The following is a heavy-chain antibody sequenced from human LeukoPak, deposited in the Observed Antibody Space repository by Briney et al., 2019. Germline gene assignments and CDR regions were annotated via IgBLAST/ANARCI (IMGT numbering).Heavy chain of an antibody. V-gene: IGHV3-64*01. CDR2: ISSNGGST. J-gene: IGHJ4*02. Sequence: GGSLRLSCAASGFTFSSYAMHWVRQAPGKGLEYVSAISSNGGSTYYANSVKDRFTISRGNSKNTLYLQMGSLRAEDMAVYYCARDPSPGVLGYYFDYWGQGTLVTVSS. CDR3: ARDPSPGVLGYYFDY. CDR1: GFTFSSYA. D-gene: IGHD3-10*01.